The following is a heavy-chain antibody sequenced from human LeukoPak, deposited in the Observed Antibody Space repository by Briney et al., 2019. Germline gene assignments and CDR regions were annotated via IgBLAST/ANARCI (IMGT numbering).Heavy chain of an antibody. CDR2: IWYDGSKK. V-gene: IGHV3-33*01. J-gene: IGHJ4*02. CDR1: GFSFRSYG. CDR3: ALLNPWDY. Sequence: PGRSLRLSCVASGFSFRSYGMHWVRQAPGKGLEWVAVIWYDGSKKFYADYVKGRFTISRDDSKNTLYLQMNSLRAEDTAMYYCALLNPWDYWGRGTLVTVSS.